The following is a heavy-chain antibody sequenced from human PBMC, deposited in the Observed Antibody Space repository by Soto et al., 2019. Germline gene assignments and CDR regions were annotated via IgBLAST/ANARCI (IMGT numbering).Heavy chain of an antibody. CDR3: ASSNDYYYGSGSYYYWFDP. Sequence: SETLSLTCTFSGGSISSSSYYWGWIRQPPGKGLEWIGSIYYSGSTYYNPSLKSRVTISVDTSKNQFSLKLSSVTAADTAVYYCASSNDYYYGSGSYYYWFDPWGQGTLVTVSS. V-gene: IGHV4-39*01. CDR1: GGSISSSSYY. J-gene: IGHJ5*02. D-gene: IGHD3-10*01. CDR2: IYYSGST.